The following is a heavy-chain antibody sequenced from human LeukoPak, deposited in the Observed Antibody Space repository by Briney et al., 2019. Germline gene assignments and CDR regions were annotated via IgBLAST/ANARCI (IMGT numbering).Heavy chain of an antibody. D-gene: IGHD2-21*02. CDR1: GYRFTSYW. CDR3: ARHISDCGGDCPFDY. V-gene: IGHV5-51*01. J-gene: IGHJ4*02. CDR2: IYPGDSDT. Sequence: GESLKISCHGSGYRFTSYWIGRVRQMPGKGLEWMGMIYPGDSDTRYSPSFQGHVTISADKSISTAYLQWNSLKASDTAMYYCARHISDCGGDCPFDYWGQGTLVTVSS.